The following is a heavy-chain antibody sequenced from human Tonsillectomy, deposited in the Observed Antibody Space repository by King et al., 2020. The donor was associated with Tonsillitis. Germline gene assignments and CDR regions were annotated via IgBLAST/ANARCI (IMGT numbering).Heavy chain of an antibody. V-gene: IGHV1-18*01. Sequence: QLVQSGAEVKKPGASVKVSCKTSGYTFLIYGISWVRQAPGQGLEWMGWINAYNGHTNYAQKLQDRVTMTTDTSTSTAYMELRSLRSDDTAVYYCARDYYKDYRVSLFDIWGQGTMVTVSS. CDR2: INAYNGHT. CDR3: ARDYYKDYRVSLFDI. J-gene: IGHJ3*02. CDR1: GYTFLIYG. D-gene: IGHD3-10*01.